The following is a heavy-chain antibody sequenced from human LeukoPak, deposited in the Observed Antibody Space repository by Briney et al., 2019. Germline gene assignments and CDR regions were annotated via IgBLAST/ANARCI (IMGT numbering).Heavy chain of an antibody. CDR2: ISSSSSYI. J-gene: IGHJ4*02. CDR3: ARGYSSGWYVGY. Sequence: GGYLRLSCAASGFTFSSYSMNWVRQAPGKGLEWVSSISSSSSYIYYADSVKGRFTISRDNAKHSLYLQMNSLRAEDTAVYHCARGYSSGWYVGYWGQGTLVTVSS. D-gene: IGHD6-19*01. V-gene: IGHV3-21*01. CDR1: GFTFSSYS.